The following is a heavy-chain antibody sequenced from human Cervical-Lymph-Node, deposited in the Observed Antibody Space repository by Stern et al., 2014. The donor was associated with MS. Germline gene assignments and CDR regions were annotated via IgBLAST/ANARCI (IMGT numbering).Heavy chain of an antibody. CDR3: ARTFDLLTCFPD. Sequence: QMQLVQSGGGLVQPGRSLRLSCAASGFTFSSYAMHWVRQAPGKGLEWVAAISFDGATTYHADSVKGRFTISRDNSKNTLFLQMNSLRAEDTAVYYCARTFDLLTCFPDWGQGTLVTVSS. D-gene: IGHD3-9*01. CDR1: GFTFSSYA. J-gene: IGHJ4*02. V-gene: IGHV3-30-3*01. CDR2: ISFDGATT.